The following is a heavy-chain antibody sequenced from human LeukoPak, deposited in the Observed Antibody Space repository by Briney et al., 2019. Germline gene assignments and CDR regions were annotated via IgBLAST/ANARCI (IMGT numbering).Heavy chain of an antibody. CDR1: GFTFSSYA. V-gene: IGHV3-23*01. CDR3: ARGGGAFDI. Sequence: GGSLRLSCAASGFTFSSYAMSWVRQAPGKGLEWVSAISGSGGRTYYEDSVKGRFTISRDNSKNTLYLQVNSLRAEDTAVYYCARGGGAFDIWGQGTMVTVSS. J-gene: IGHJ3*02. CDR2: ISGSGGRT. D-gene: IGHD3-10*01.